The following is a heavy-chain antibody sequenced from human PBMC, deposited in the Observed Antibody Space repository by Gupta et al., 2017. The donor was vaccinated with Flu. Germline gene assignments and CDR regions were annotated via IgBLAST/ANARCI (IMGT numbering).Heavy chain of an antibody. V-gene: IGHV3-23*01. CDR3: ANYSGSSRYFDY. D-gene: IGHD1-26*01. CDR2: VSGSGGST. Sequence: EVQLLESGGGLVQPGGSLRLSCAASGFTFSSYAMSWVRQAPGKGLEWVSGVSGSGGSTYYADSVKGRFTISRDNSKNTLYLQMNSLRAEDTAVYYCANYSGSSRYFDYWGQGTLVTVSS. J-gene: IGHJ4*02. CDR1: GFTFSSYA.